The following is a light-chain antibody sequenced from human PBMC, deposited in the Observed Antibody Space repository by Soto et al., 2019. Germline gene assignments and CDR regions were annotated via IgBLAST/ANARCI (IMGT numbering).Light chain of an antibody. CDR2: GAS. CDR3: QQRSNWPPIT. V-gene: IGKV3D-20*02. J-gene: IGKJ5*01. Sequence: EIVMTQSPGTLSLSPGERASVSFRASQSVSSDYLAWYQQKPGQAPRLLIYGASSRATGIPDRFSGSGSGTDFALTINRLEPDDFAVYYCQQRSNWPPITFGQGTRLEIK. CDR1: QSVSSDY.